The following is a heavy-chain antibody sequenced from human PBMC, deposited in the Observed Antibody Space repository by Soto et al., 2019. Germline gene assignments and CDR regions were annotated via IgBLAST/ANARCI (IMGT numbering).Heavy chain of an antibody. Sequence: PGGSLRLSCSTSGFRFNSFAIHWVRQAPGKGLEYVSAINANGGSTYFADSVKGRFSISRGASRNNVFLEMNSLSPEDTAVYHCAKGRSCEYYSEALDVGGQGSTAAISS. CDR3: AKGRSCEYYSEALDV. D-gene: IGHD2-21*01. J-gene: IGHJ6*02. V-gene: IGHV3-64D*06. CDR2: INANGGST. CDR1: GFRFNSFA.